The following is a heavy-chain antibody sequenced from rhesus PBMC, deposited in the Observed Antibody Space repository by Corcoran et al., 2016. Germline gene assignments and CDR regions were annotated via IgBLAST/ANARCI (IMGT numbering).Heavy chain of an antibody. CDR1: GGSISGYYF. V-gene: IGHV4-143*01. CDR3: ARAPCSSTYCSSYYFDY. CDR2: IYGNSVST. D-gene: IGHD2-15*01. J-gene: IGHJ4*01. Sequence: QVQLQESGPGLVKPSETLSLTCTVSGGSISGYYFWSWVRRPPGGGLEWIGGIYGNSVSTYYNPSLKSRVTISKDTSKNQFSLKLSSVTAADTAVYYCARAPCSSTYCSSYYFDYWGQGVLVTVSS.